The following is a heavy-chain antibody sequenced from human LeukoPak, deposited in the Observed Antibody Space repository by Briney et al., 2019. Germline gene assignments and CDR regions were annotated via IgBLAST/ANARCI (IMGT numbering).Heavy chain of an antibody. CDR3: ARILILSSGWTPFDY. CDR1: GGPISSTNNY. J-gene: IGHJ4*02. Sequence: SESLSLTCTVSGGPISSTNNYWGWLPQPPGQGPEWIGNIYYSGSSYYNPSLQSRSPISVDSSKNQCSLRLSSVTAADTAVYYCARILILSSGWTPFDYWGQGALVTVSS. CDR2: IYYSGSS. D-gene: IGHD6-19*01. V-gene: IGHV4-39*01.